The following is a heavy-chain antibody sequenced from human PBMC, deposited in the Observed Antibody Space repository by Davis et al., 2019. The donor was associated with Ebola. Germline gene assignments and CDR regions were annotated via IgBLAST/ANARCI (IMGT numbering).Heavy chain of an antibody. CDR2: ISGSGGST. D-gene: IGHD6-19*01. Sequence: GESLKISCAASGFTFSSYAMNWVRQAPGKGLEWVSAISGSGGSTYYADSVKGRFTISRDNSKNTLYLQMNSLRAEDTAVYYCAKSPYSSGWYYFDYWGQGTLVTVSS. J-gene: IGHJ4*02. V-gene: IGHV3-23*01. CDR3: AKSPYSSGWYYFDY. CDR1: GFTFSSYA.